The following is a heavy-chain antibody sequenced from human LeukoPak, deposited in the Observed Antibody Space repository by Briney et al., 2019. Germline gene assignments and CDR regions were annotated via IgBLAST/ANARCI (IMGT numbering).Heavy chain of an antibody. J-gene: IGHJ5*02. CDR1: GYTFTSYY. V-gene: IGHV1-46*01. D-gene: IGHD6-13*01. CDR2: INPSGGST. CDR3: ARAPARSYSSSWYGRDWLDP. Sequence: ASAKVSCKASGYTFTSYYMHSVRQAPGQGLEWMGIINPSGGSTSYAQKFQGRVTMTRDTSTSTVYMELSSLRSEDTAVYYCARAPARSYSSSWYGRDWLDPWGQGTLVTVSS.